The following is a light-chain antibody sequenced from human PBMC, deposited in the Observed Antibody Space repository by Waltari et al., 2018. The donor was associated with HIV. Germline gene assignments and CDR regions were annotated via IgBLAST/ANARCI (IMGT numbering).Light chain of an antibody. V-gene: IGKV1-33*01. J-gene: IGKJ2*01. Sequence: DIQMTQSPSSLSASVGDRVTITCQASQDISKYLNWYQQKPGKAPNLLIYDASNLVTGVPSRFSGSGSGTNFTFTISSLQPEDLATYFCQQYDNLPSMYTVGQGTKLEIK. CDR2: DAS. CDR1: QDISKY. CDR3: QQYDNLPSMYT.